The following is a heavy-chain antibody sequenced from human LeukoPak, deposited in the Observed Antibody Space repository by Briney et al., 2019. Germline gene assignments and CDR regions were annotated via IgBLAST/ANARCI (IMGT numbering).Heavy chain of an antibody. CDR3: ARVLWFGGIYYFDY. V-gene: IGHV3-7*04. J-gene: IGHJ4*02. Sequence: GGSLRLSCAASGFSFRSFWMSWVRQAPGKGLEWVASIKEDGSDKYYVESVKGRFTISRENARNSLYLQMNSLRAEDTTVYYCARVLWFGGIYYFDYWGQGTLVTVSS. CDR1: GFSFRSFW. CDR2: IKEDGSDK. D-gene: IGHD3-10*01.